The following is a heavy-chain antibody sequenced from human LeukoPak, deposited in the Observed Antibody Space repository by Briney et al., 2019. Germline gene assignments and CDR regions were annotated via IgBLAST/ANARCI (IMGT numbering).Heavy chain of an antibody. J-gene: IGHJ4*02. D-gene: IGHD3-22*01. CDR3: AKSPTYYYDSSGYYYFDY. CDR2: ISGSGGST. V-gene: IGHV3-23*01. Sequence: PGRSLRLSCAASGFTFSSYVMSWVRQAPGKGLEWVSAISGSGGSTYYADSVEGRFTISRDNSKNTLYLQVNILRAEDTAVYYCAKSPTYYYDSSGYYYFDYWGQGTLVAVSS. CDR1: GFTFSSYV.